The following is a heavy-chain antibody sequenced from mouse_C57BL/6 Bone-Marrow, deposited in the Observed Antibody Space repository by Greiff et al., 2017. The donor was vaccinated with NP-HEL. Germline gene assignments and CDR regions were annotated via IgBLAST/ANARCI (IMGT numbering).Heavy chain of an antibody. D-gene: IGHD2-3*01. J-gene: IGHJ4*01. CDR3: ARRSNDDYDAMGY. CDR2: IDPSDSYT. CDR1: GYTFTSYW. V-gene: IGHV1-69*01. Sequence: QVQLQQPGAELVMPGASVKLSCKASGYTFTSYWMHWVKQRPGQGLEWIGEIDPSDSYTNYNQKFKGKSTLTVDKSSSTAYMQLSSLTSEDSAVYYCARRSNDDYDAMGYWGQRASVTASS.